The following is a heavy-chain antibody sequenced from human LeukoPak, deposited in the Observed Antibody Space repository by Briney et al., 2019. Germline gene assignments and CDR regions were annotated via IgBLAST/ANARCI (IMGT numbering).Heavy chain of an antibody. CDR2: ISSSTNTI. V-gene: IGHV3-48*04. Sequence: PGGSLRLSCEVSGFPFTLYNMNWFRQAPGKGLGWLSYISSSTNTIYYADSVKGRFTISRDNAKNSLYLQMNGLGAEDTAVYYCARELNGYGYYFFDYWGPGTLVTVSS. D-gene: IGHD3-16*01. CDR1: GFPFTLYN. CDR3: ARELNGYGYYFFDY. J-gene: IGHJ4*02.